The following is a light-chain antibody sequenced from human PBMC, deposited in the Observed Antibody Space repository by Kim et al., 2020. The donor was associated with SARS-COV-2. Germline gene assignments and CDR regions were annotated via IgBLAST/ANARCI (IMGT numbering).Light chain of an antibody. J-gene: IGLJ2*01. V-gene: IGLV2-23*02. CDR3: CSYAGSRTLV. CDR1: SSDVGSFKL. CDR2: EVT. Sequence: GQSITISCTGTSSDVGSFKLVSWYQHHPGKAPKLIISEVTKRPSGVSHRFSGSKSDKTTSLTISGLQAEDEAEYYCCSYAGSRTLVFGGGTKVTVL.